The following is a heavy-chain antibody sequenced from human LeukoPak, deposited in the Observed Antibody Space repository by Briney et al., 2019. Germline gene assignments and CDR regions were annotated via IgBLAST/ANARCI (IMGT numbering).Heavy chain of an antibody. D-gene: IGHD3-22*01. CDR1: GGSISSYY. V-gene: IGHV4-59*01. CDR2: IYYSGST. CDR3: ARDNSSDSISPFFDY. J-gene: IGHJ4*02. Sequence: PSETLSLTCTVSGGSISSYYWSWTRQPPGKGLGWIGYIYYSGSTNYNPSLKSRVTISVDTSKNQFSLKLSSVTAADTAVYYCARDNSSDSISPFFDYWGQGTLVTVSS.